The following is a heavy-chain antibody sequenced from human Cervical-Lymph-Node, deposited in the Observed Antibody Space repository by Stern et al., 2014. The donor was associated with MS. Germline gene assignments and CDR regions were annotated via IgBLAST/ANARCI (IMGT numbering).Heavy chain of an antibody. J-gene: IGHJ6*02. CDR1: GYSFTTHD. D-gene: IGHD3-16*01. V-gene: IGHV1-8*01. CDR2: MNPNGGNA. Sequence: QVQLVQSGAEVKKPGASVKVSCKASGYSFTTHDINWVRQATGQGLEWMGWMNPNGGNAGYAQKFQGRVTMTRNTSVNTAYMELSGLRSEDTAVYYCVRGTLWRGEEAMDVWGQGTTVTVSS. CDR3: VRGTLWRGEEAMDV.